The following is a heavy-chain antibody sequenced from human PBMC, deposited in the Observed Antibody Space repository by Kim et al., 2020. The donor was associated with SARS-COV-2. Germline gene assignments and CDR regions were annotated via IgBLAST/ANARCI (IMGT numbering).Heavy chain of an antibody. V-gene: IGHV4-4*02. CDR2: IYHSGST. J-gene: IGHJ4*02. CDR3: ARRVVGATTLDY. D-gene: IGHD1-26*01. CDR1: GGSISSSYW. Sequence: SGTLSLTCAVSGGSISSSYWWSWVRQPPGKGLEWIGEIYHSGSTNYNPSLKSRVTISVDKSKHQFSLKLSSVTAADTAVYYCARRVVGATTLDYWGQGTLVTVSS.